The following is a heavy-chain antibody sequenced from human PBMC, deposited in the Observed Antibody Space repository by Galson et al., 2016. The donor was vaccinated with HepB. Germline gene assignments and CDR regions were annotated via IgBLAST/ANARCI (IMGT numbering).Heavy chain of an antibody. J-gene: IGHJ4*02. CDR1: GFTFDDST. D-gene: IGHD4-23*01. CDR3: AKDHGGYSGFDY. CDR2: ITGDRANA. V-gene: IGHV3-43*01. Sequence: SLRLSCAASGFTFDDSTMHWIRQAPGEGLQWVSLITGDRANAYYADSVKGRFTISRDNRKNSLYLQMNSLRTEDTALYYCAKDHGGYSGFDYWGQGTLVTVSS.